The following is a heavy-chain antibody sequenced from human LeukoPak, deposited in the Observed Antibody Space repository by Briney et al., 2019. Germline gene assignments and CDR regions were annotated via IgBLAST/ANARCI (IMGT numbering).Heavy chain of an antibody. J-gene: IGHJ4*02. V-gene: IGHV3-23*01. CDR2: ISDSGDRT. D-gene: IGHD6-6*01. Sequence: PGGSLRLSCAASGFTFSSYALTWVRQAPGKGLEWVSSISDSGDRTHYADSVKGRFTISRVNSKNTLFLQMSNLRTEDTAVYYCANSSLAWGLGTLVTVPS. CDR3: ANSSLA. CDR1: GFTFSSYA.